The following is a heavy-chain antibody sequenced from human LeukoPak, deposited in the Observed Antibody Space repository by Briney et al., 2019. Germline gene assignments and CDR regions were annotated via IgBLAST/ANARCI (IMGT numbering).Heavy chain of an antibody. CDR3: ARDLSRGVNYCALDV. V-gene: IGHV3-11*01. D-gene: IGHD2-15*01. Sequence: GGSLRLSCAASGFTFSDHYMSWIRQAPGKGLEWVSYISTSGSSIYYADSVQGRFTISRDNAKNSLFLQMNSLTAEDTAVYYCARDLSRGVNYCALDVWGQGTTVTVSS. J-gene: IGHJ6*02. CDR2: ISTSGSSI. CDR1: GFTFSDHY.